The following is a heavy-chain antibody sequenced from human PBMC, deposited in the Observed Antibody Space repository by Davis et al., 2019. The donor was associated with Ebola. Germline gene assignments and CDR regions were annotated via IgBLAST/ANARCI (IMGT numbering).Heavy chain of an antibody. CDR1: GFTFSTYD. CDR2: ISHDGSDT. CDR3: ARADPARNVGSSSLIDY. V-gene: IGHV3-23*01. D-gene: IGHD6-13*01. J-gene: IGHJ4*02. Sequence: PGGSLRLSCAASGFTFSTYDMSWVRQAPGKGLEWVSSISHDGSDTYYGDSVKGRFIISRDNSKNTLYLQMNSLRAEDTAGYYCARADPARNVGSSSLIDYWGQGTLVTVSS.